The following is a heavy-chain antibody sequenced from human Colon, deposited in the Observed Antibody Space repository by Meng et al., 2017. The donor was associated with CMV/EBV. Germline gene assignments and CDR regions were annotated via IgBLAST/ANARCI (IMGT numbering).Heavy chain of an antibody. CDR3: AREFRLGWFDS. CDR2: LYSGGDT. V-gene: IGHV3-66*02. J-gene: IGHJ5*01. CDR1: GFTISSNY. Sequence: GESLKISCAASGFTISSNYMSWIRQAPGKGLEWVSALYSGGDTYYADSVKGRFIISKDNSNNTLDHQMNSLRTGDTAVYYCAREFRLGWFDSWGQGTRVTVSS.